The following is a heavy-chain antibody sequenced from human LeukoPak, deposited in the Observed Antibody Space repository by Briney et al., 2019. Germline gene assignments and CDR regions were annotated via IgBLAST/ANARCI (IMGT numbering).Heavy chain of an antibody. CDR1: GYTFTGYY. CDR3: MSTSNWGSVIFDY. V-gene: IGHV1-2*02. CDR2: INPNSGGT. Sequence: ASVKVSCKASGYTFTGYYMHWVRQAPGQGLEWMGWINPNSGGTNYAQKFQGRVTMTRDTSISTAYMELSSLRSEDTAVYYCMSTSNWGSVIFDYWGQGTLVTVSS. J-gene: IGHJ4*02. D-gene: IGHD7-27*01.